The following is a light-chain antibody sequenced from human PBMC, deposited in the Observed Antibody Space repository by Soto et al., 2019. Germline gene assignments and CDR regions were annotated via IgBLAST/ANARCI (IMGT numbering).Light chain of an antibody. V-gene: IGKV3-15*01. Sequence: EIVMTQSPATPSVSPGERATLSCRASQSVSSNLAWYQQSPRQAPRLLTYGASTRATGIPPAFSGRGSGTEFTLTVSSLKSEDFAFDDCQQFNNWQLTFGGVTKVESK. J-gene: IGKJ4*01. CDR3: QQFNNWQLT. CDR2: GAS. CDR1: QSVSSN.